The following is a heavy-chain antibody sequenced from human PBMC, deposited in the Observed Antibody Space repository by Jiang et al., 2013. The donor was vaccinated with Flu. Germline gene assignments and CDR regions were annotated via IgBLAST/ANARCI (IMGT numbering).Heavy chain of an antibody. CDR3: AISRITMVRGVIAAFDI. V-gene: IGHV1-69-2*01. CDR2: VDPEDGET. D-gene: IGHD3-10*01. CDR1: GYTFTDYY. Sequence: GAEVKKPGATVKISCKVSGYTFTDYYMHWVQQAPGKGLEWMGLVDPEDGETIYAEKFQGRVTITADTSTDTAYMELSSLRSEDTAVYYCAISRITMVRGVIAAFDIWGQGTMVTVSS. J-gene: IGHJ3*02.